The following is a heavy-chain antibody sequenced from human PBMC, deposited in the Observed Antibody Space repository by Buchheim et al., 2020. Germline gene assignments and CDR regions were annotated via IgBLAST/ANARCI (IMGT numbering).Heavy chain of an antibody. CDR3: ARDGSFGREGV. D-gene: IGHD5-24*01. Sequence: QVQLVESGGDVVQPGRSLRLSCAASGFIFSSYAMHWVRQAPGKGLEWVAVISFDGSIKNYADSVKCRFTISRDNSTNTLNLQMNSLRAEDTAVYYCARDGSFGREGVWGQGTT. J-gene: IGHJ6*02. CDR2: ISFDGSIK. CDR1: GFIFSSYA. V-gene: IGHV3-30-3*01.